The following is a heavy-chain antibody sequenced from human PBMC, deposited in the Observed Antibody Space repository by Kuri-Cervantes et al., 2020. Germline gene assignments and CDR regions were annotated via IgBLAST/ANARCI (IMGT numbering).Heavy chain of an antibody. CDR2: ISYDGSNK. J-gene: IGHJ6*02. V-gene: IGHV3-30-3*01. D-gene: IGHD2-2*01. CDR3: AKGSKGTSYYYYGMDV. Sequence: SLKISCAASGFTFSSYAMHWVRQAPGKGLEWVAVISYDGSNKYYADSVKGRFTISRDNSKNTLYLQMNSLRAEDTAVYYCAKGSKGTSYYYYGMDVWGQGTTVTVSS. CDR1: GFTFSSYA.